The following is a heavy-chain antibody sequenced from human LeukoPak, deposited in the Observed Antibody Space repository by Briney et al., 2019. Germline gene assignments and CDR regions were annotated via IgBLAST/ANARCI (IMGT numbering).Heavy chain of an antibody. Sequence: ASVKVSCKVSGYTLTELSMHWVRQAPGKGLEWMGGFDPEDGETIYAQKFQGRVTMTEDTSTDTAYMELSSLRSEDTAGYYCATGGISGSYWNNWFDPWGQGTLVTVSS. V-gene: IGHV1-24*01. CDR1: GYTLTELS. J-gene: IGHJ5*02. D-gene: IGHD1-26*01. CDR2: FDPEDGET. CDR3: ATGGISGSYWNNWFDP.